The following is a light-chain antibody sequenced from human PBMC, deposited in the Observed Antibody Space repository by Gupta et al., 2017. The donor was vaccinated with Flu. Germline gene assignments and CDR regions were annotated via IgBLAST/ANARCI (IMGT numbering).Light chain of an antibody. CDR1: QSVLYSSNNKNY. CDR3: QQYYSTPVT. V-gene: IGKV4-1*01. Sequence: NCKSSQSVLYSSNNKNYLAWYQQKPGQPPKLLIYWASTRESGVPDRFSGSGSGTDFTLTISSLQAEDVAVYYCQQYYSTPVTFGQGTRLEIK. J-gene: IGKJ5*01. CDR2: WAS.